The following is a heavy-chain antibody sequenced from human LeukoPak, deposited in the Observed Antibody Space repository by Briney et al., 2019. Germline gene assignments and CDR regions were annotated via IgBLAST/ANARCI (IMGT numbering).Heavy chain of an antibody. V-gene: IGHV3-53*01. CDR2: IYAGGRT. CDR3: ASGRLAASTHAIDC. J-gene: IGHJ4*02. Sequence: GGSLRLSCVASGFTVSSNYMTWVRQAPGKGLEWVSVIYAGGRTYYADSVKGRFTISRDNSKDTLYLQMNNLRAEDTAVYYCASGRLAASTHAIDCWGQGTLVTVSS. CDR1: GFTVSSNY. D-gene: IGHD6-6*01.